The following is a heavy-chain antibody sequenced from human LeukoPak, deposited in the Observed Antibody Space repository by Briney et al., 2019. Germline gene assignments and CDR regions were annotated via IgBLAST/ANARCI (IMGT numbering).Heavy chain of an antibody. V-gene: IGHV1-46*01. CDR1: GYTFTGYY. D-gene: IGHD3-9*01. J-gene: IGHJ4*02. Sequence: ASVKVSCKASGYTFTGYYMHWVRQAPGQGLEWMGIINPSGGSTSYAQRFQGRVTITADDSTTTGYMELSSLTSEDTAVYYCARVDPGQYYFHYWGQGTLVTVSS. CDR3: ARVDPGQYYFHY. CDR2: INPSGGST.